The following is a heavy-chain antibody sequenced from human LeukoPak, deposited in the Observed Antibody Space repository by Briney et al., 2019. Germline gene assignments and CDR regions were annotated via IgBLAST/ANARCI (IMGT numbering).Heavy chain of an antibody. D-gene: IGHD5-18*01. CDR1: GFTFSNYG. V-gene: IGHV3-30*18. CDR2: ISYDGSLK. Sequence: HPGGSLRLSCAGSGFTFSNYGIHWVRQAPGKGLEWVTSISYDGSLKYYADSVRGRFTISRDNSKNTLYLQMNSLRTEDTAVYYCAKVSLEKQLWLPFDYWGQGTLVTVSS. J-gene: IGHJ4*02. CDR3: AKVSLEKQLWLPFDY.